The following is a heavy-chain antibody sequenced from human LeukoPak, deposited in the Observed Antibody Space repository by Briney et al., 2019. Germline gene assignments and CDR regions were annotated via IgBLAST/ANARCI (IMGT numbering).Heavy chain of an antibody. CDR1: GYSINSGYY. J-gene: IGHJ5*02. Sequence: QPLETLSLTCTVSGYSINSGYYWGWIRQPPGKGLEWIGSIYHSGSTYYNPSLKSRVTISVDTSKNQFSLKLSSVTAADTAVYYCARDRVSLFGSSSWYNWFDPWGQGTLVTVSS. CDR3: ARDRVSLFGSSSWYNWFDP. D-gene: IGHD6-13*01. CDR2: IYHSGST. V-gene: IGHV4-38-2*02.